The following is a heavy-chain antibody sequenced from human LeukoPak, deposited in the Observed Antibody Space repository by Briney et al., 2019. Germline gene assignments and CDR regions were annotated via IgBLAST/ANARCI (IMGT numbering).Heavy chain of an antibody. J-gene: IGHJ4*02. CDR1: GYTLTELS. V-gene: IGHV1-24*01. D-gene: IGHD6-13*01. CDR3: ATGPGIAAAGTFPFFDY. CDR2: FDPEDGET. Sequence: ASVKVSCKVSGYTLTELSMHWVRQSPGKGLEWMGGFDPEDGETIYAQKFQGRVTMTEDTSTDTAYMELSRLRSEDTAVYYCATGPGIAAAGTFPFFDYWGQGTLVTVSS.